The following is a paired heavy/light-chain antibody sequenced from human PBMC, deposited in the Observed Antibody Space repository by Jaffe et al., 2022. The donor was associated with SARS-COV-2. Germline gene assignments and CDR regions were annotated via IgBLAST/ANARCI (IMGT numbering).Heavy chain of an antibody. D-gene: IGHD2-21*02. CDR1: GFTFRSYD. CDR3: AGGGDCNSALDI. V-gene: IGHV3-23*01. CDR2: ICGSGDSA. J-gene: IGHJ3*02. Sequence: EVQLLESGGGLAQPGGSLRLSCAASGFTFRSYDMNWVRQAPGKGLEWVSAICGSGDSAYYADSVKGRFTISRDRSKNTLYLQMNSLRAEDTAVYYCAGGGDCNSALDIWGQGTLVSVSS.
Light chain of an antibody. CDR3: QQHYSNPYT. Sequence: DIVMTQSPDSLAVSLGERATINCKSSQSVLSSSNNKNYLGWYQQKPGQPPKLLIYWASTRKSGVPDRFSGSGSGTDFTLTISSLQAGDVAVYYCQQHYSNPYTFGQGTKLEIK. V-gene: IGKV4-1*01. J-gene: IGKJ2*01. CDR1: QSVLSSSNNKNY. CDR2: WAS.